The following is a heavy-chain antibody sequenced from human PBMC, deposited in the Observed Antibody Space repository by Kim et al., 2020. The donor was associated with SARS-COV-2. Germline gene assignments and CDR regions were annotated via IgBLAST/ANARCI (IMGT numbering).Heavy chain of an antibody. Sequence: SETLSLTCTVSGGSISSYYWSWIRQPPGKGLEWIGYIYYSGSTNYNPSLKSRVTISVDTSKNQFSLKLSSVTAADTAVYYCARVSIAAVSPGSWYFDLWGRGTLVTVSS. D-gene: IGHD6-13*01. CDR1: GGSISSYY. CDR3: ARVSIAAVSPGSWYFDL. CDR2: IYYSGST. J-gene: IGHJ2*01. V-gene: IGHV4-59*01.